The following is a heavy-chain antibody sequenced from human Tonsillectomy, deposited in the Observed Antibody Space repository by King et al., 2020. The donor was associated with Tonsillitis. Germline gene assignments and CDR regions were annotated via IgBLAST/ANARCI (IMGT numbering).Heavy chain of an antibody. D-gene: IGHD4-17*01. J-gene: IGHJ3*01. CDR3: ARASTVTTRLQDGFDV. Sequence: QLQESGPGLVKPSETLSLTCTVSGGSISKYYWSWIRQPPGKGLEWIGYIYYSGRTNYNPSLKSRVTIFVDTSNNQFSLRLSSVTAADTAVYYCARASTVTTRLQDGFDVWGQGKMVTVSS. V-gene: IGHV4-59*13. CDR1: GGSISKYY. CDR2: IYYSGRT.